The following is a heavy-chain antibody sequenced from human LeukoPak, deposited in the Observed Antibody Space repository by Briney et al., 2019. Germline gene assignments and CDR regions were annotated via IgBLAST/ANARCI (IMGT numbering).Heavy chain of an antibody. CDR3: ARQLGYCSSTSCYADKVDY. CDR2: IYYSGST. V-gene: IGHV4-39*01. CDR1: GFTFSSYS. Sequence: PGGSLTLSCAASGFTFSSYSMNWLRQPPGKGLEWIGSIYYSGSTYYNPSLKSRVTISVDTSKNQFSLKLSSVTAADTAVYYCARQLGYCSSTSCYADKVDYWGQGTLVTVSS. D-gene: IGHD2-2*01. J-gene: IGHJ4*02.